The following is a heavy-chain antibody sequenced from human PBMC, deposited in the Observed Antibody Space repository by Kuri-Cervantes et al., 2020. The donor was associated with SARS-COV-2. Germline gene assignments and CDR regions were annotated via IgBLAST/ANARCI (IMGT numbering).Heavy chain of an antibody. J-gene: IGHJ3*02. V-gene: IGHV1-2*06. Sequence: ASVKVSCKASGYTFTGYYMHWVRQAPGQGLERMRRINPNSGGTNYAQKFQGRVTMTRDTSISTAYRELSRLRSDDTAVYYCARDPGGLDAFDIWGQGTMVTVSS. CDR2: INPNSGGT. CDR3: ARDPGGLDAFDI. D-gene: IGHD4-23*01. CDR1: GYTFTGYY.